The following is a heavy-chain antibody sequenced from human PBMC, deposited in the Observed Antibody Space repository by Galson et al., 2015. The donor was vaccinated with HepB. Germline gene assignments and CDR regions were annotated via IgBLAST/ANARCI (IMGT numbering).Heavy chain of an antibody. J-gene: IGHJ3*02. CDR2: VSNSGGST. D-gene: IGHD1-26*01. CDR3: VKGYSGSHVTAFHI. CDR1: GFNFNSYT. Sequence: SLRLSCAASGFNFNSYTMHWVRQAPGKGLEYVSAVSNSGGSTYYADSVKGRFTISRDNSKNTLFLQVSSLRTEGTAVFYCVKGYSGSHVTAFHIWGRGTMVTVSS. V-gene: IGHV3-64D*06.